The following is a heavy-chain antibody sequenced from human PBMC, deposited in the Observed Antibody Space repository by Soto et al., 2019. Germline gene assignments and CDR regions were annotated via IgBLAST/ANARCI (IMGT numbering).Heavy chain of an antibody. CDR2: ISSSGSII. CDR1: GFTFSDYY. CDR3: ARSRRRDGYKFNYYYYGMDV. Sequence: GGSLRLSCAASGFTFSDYYMSWIRQAPGKGLEWVSYISSSGSIIYYADSVKGRFTISRDNAKNSLYLQMNSLRAEDTAVYYCARSRRRDGYKFNYYYYGMDVWGQGTTVTVSS. J-gene: IGHJ6*02. V-gene: IGHV3-11*01. D-gene: IGHD5-12*01.